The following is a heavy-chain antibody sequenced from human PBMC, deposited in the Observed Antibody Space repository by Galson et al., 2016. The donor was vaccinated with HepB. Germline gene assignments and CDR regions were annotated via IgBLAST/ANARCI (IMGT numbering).Heavy chain of an antibody. CDR2: IDTSDSYI. V-gene: IGHV5-10-1*01. CDR3: ARHLSDTSPLDA. Sequence: QSGAEVKKPGESLTISCQGSGYLFTSYWISWVRQMPGKGLEWMGRIDTSDSYITYSPSFQGHVTISADTSINTAYLQWSSLKASDTAMYFCARHLSDTSPLDAWGQGTLVTVSS. CDR1: GYLFTSYW. D-gene: IGHD2-2*01. J-gene: IGHJ5*02.